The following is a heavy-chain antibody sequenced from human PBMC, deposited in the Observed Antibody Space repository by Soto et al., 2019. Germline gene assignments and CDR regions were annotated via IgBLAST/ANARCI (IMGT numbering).Heavy chain of an antibody. Sequence: SVKVSCKASGGTFSSYSISWVRQAPGQGLEWMGGIIPIFGTANYAQKFQGRVTITADESTSTAYMELSSLRSEDTAVYYCARDRGRDGYNYFDYWGQGTLVTVSS. V-gene: IGHV1-69*13. CDR2: IIPIFGTA. CDR1: GGTFSSYS. D-gene: IGHD5-12*01. CDR3: ARDRGRDGYNYFDY. J-gene: IGHJ4*02.